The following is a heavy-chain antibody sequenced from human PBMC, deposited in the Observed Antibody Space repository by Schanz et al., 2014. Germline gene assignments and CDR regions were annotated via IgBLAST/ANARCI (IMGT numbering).Heavy chain of an antibody. CDR1: GFTFNNAW. CDR2: IRSKADGGTA. Sequence: EVQLVESGGDLVKPGGSLRLSCAASGFTFNNAWMSWVRQAPGKGLEWLGRIRSKADGGTAQYAAPVEGRFTISRDDSKNTLFLQMNSLKTEDTAVYYCATGDEWGAGSSDFDHWGQGTLVTVSS. CDR3: ATGDEWGAGSSDFDH. V-gene: IGHV3-15*01. J-gene: IGHJ4*02. D-gene: IGHD6-6*01.